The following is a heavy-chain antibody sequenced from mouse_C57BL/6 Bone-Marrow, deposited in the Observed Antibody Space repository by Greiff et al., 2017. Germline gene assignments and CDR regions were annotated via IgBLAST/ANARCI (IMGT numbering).Heavy chain of an antibody. V-gene: IGHV3-6*01. CDR3: ARGLLRY. CDR2: ISYDGSN. J-gene: IGHJ3*01. D-gene: IGHD1-1*01. Sequence: EVQLQESGPGLVKPSQSLSLTCSVTGYSFTSGYYSNWIRPFPGNILEWTGYISYDGSNNYNPSLKNRISITRDTSRNQFCLKLKSVTTEDTATYYCARGLLRYWGQGTLVTVSA. CDR1: GYSFTSGYY.